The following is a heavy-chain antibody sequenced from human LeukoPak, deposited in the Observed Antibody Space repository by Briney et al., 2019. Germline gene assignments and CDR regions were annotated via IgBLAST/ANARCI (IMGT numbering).Heavy chain of an antibody. Sequence: GGSLRLSCAASGLTFSDYYMSWIRQAPGKGPEWVSYISSSGSTIYYADSVKGRFTISRDNAKNSLYLQMNSLRAEDTAVYYCARVGYYDFWSGYQDDDAFDIWGQGTMVTVSS. CDR1: GLTFSDYY. D-gene: IGHD3-3*01. V-gene: IGHV3-11*01. CDR3: ARVGYYDFWSGYQDDDAFDI. J-gene: IGHJ3*02. CDR2: ISSSGSTI.